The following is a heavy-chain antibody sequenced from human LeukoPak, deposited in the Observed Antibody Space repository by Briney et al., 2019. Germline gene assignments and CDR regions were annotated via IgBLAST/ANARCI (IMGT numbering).Heavy chain of an antibody. CDR1: GGSISGYY. CDR3: ARDLGGSYYDSSGTLTDI. CDR2: IYYSGST. D-gene: IGHD3-22*01. J-gene: IGHJ3*02. V-gene: IGHV4-59*01. Sequence: SETLSLTCTVSGGSISGYYWNWIRQPPWKGLEWIGDIYYSGSTSYNPSLKSRVTISGDTSKNQFSLKLNSVTAADTAVYYCARDLGGSYYDSSGTLTDIWGQGTMVTVSS.